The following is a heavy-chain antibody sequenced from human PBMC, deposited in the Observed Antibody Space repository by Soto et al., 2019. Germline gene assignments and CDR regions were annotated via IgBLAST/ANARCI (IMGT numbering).Heavy chain of an antibody. D-gene: IGHD6-19*01. V-gene: IGHV1-18*01. CDR3: ARDAHAKEVAADGASDS. CDR1: GYTFKNYG. CDR2: ITTYNGNR. J-gene: IGHJ5*02. Sequence: QVQLVQSGPEVKNPGASVKVSCKASGYTFKNYGIKWVRQAPGQGLEWVGWITTYNGNRYTAEKFQGRVTMTTDTSTSTTYMGLKSLTSDDTGVYYCARDAHAKEVAADGASDSWGQGTLVTVSS.